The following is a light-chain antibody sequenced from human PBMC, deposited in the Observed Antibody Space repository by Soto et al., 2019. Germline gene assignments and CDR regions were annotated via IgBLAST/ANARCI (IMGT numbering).Light chain of an antibody. J-gene: IGKJ1*01. CDR3: LLDCRYFWA. V-gene: IGKV1-6*01. Sequence: AIQLTQSPSSLYASVGDRVTITCRASQAIRTALGWYQQKPGKVPKLLIYAASILQSGVPSSFSGSGAGTDFTLTISSLQHEDVATYYCLLDCRYFWAFGQGTKVEIK. CDR1: QAIRTA. CDR2: AAS.